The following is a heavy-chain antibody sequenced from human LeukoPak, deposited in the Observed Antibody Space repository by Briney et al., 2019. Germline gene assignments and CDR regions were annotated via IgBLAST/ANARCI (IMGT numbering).Heavy chain of an antibody. CDR1: GFTFDDYG. CDR3: ARCGWFGELLFDY. Sequence: GGSLRLSCAASGFTFDDYGMSWVRQAPGKGLEWVSGINWNGGSTGYADSVKGRFNIPRDNAKNSLYLQMNSLRAEDTALYYCARCGWFGELLFDYWVQGSLVSVCS. D-gene: IGHD3-10*01. V-gene: IGHV3-20*04. J-gene: IGHJ4*02. CDR2: INWNGGST.